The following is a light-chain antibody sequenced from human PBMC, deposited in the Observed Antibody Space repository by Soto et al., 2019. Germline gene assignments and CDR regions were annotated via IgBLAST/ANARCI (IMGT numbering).Light chain of an antibody. J-gene: IGKJ1*01. Sequence: VLSHSPGTLSLSPGERATLSCRASQSVSSSSLAWYQQKPGQAPRLVMYGTSNRATGIPDRFSGSGSGTDFTLTISRLEPEDFAVYYCQQYDSSPRTFGQRTKV. CDR3: QQYDSSPRT. CDR2: GTS. V-gene: IGKV3-20*01. CDR1: QSVSSSS.